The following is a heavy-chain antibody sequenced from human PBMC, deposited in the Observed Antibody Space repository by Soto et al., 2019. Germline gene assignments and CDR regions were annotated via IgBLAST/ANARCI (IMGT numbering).Heavy chain of an antibody. Sequence: QVQLQESGPGLVRPSETLSLNCSVSGDSISSYYWNWIRQPPGKALEWIGYAYDGGISKYNPSLRCRVTMSVDTSKKHLSLQLTSVTAADTAVYYCARRERSGWDGFTWYFDVWGRGTLVTVSS. CDR1: GDSISSYY. J-gene: IGHJ2*01. V-gene: IGHV4-59*01. CDR2: AYDGGIS. CDR3: ARRERSGWDGFTWYFDV. D-gene: IGHD6-19*01.